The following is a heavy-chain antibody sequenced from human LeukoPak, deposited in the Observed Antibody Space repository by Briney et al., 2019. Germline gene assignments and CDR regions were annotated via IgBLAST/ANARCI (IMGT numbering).Heavy chain of an antibody. D-gene: IGHD6-6*01. CDR2: ISSSGYT. CDR1: GDSISLHY. J-gene: IGHJ4*02. Sequence: SDTLSLTCTVTGDSISLHYWNWIRQPPGKGLEWLGYISSSGYTNYHPSVNSRVTISRDTSKNQLSLRLKSLTAADTAVYYCARRSPIAAEDYWGQGILVAVSS. V-gene: IGHV4-4*09. CDR3: ARRSPIAAEDY.